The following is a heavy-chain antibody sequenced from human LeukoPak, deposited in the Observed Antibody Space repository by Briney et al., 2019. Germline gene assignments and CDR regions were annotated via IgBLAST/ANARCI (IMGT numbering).Heavy chain of an antibody. Sequence: ASVKVSCKASGYTFTSYYIHWVRQAPGQGLEWMGLINPSGGSTNYTQKFQGRVIMTRDTSISTAYMELSRLTSDDTAVYYCATHSIAAVGFDYWGQGTLVTVSS. CDR1: GYTFTSYY. J-gene: IGHJ4*02. V-gene: IGHV1-46*01. CDR3: ATHSIAAVGFDY. CDR2: INPSGGST. D-gene: IGHD6-13*01.